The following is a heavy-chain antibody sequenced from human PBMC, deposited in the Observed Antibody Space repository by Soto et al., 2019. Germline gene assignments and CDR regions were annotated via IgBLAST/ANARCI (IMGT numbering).Heavy chain of an antibody. V-gene: IGHV1-18*01. CDR2: ISAYNGNT. D-gene: IGHD2-15*01. CDR3: ATIQGYCSGGSCYWFDP. J-gene: IGHJ5*02. CDR1: GYTFTSYG. Sequence: ASVKVSCKASGYTFTSYGISWVRQAPGQGLEWMGWISAYNGNTNYAQKLQGRVTMTEDTSTDTAYMELSSLRSEDTAVYYCATIQGYCSGGSCYWFDPWGQGTLVTVSS.